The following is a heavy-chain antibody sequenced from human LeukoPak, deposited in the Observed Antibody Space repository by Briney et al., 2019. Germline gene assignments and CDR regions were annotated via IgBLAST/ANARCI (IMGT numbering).Heavy chain of an antibody. V-gene: IGHV1-46*01. CDR3: ARDACSGGSCYSFDY. D-gene: IGHD2-15*01. Sequence: GASVTVSCKASGYTFTSYYMHWVRQAPGQGLEWMGIINPSGGSTSYPQKFRRRVTMTRDTSTSTVYMELSSLRSEDTAVYYCARDACSGGSCYSFDYWGQGTLVTVSS. J-gene: IGHJ4*02. CDR2: INPSGGST. CDR1: GYTFTSYY.